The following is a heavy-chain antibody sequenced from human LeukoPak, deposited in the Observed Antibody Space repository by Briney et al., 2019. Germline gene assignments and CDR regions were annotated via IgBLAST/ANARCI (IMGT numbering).Heavy chain of an antibody. CDR3: AKGRIQLWSPLGY. D-gene: IGHD5-18*01. CDR2: ISGSGGST. V-gene: IGHV3-23*01. CDR1: GFTFSSYA. J-gene: IGHJ4*02. Sequence: GGSLRLSCAASGFTFSSYAMSWVRQAPGKGLEWGSAISGSGGSTYYADSVKGRFTISRDNSKNTLYLQMNSLRAEDTAVYYCAKGRIQLWSPLGYWGQGTLATVSS.